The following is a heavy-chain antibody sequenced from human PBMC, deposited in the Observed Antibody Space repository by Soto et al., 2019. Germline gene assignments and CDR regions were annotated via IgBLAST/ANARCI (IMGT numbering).Heavy chain of an antibody. V-gene: IGHV5-10-1*01. CDR1: GYGFTSYW. Sequence: GESLKISCKGSGYGFTSYWITWVRQMPGKGLEWMGRIDPSDSYTNYSPSFQGHVTISTDKSISTAYLQWSSLKASDTALYYCARQGMLTSRESGMDVWGQGTTVTVS. D-gene: IGHD3-16*01. CDR2: IDPSDSYT. J-gene: IGHJ6*02. CDR3: ARQGMLTSRESGMDV.